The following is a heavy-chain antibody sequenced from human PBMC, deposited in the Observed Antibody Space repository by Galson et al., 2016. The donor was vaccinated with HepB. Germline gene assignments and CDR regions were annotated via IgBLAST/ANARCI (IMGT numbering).Heavy chain of an antibody. CDR1: GFTFSSYG. Sequence: SLRLSCAASGFTFSSYGMHWVRQAPGKGLGWVAVIWHDGTNKYYADSVKGRFTISRDNSKNTPYLQMNSLRAEDTAVYYCARDWSSGSSLAYYFDYWGQGTLVTVSS. J-gene: IGHJ4*02. CDR3: ARDWSSGSSLAYYFDY. V-gene: IGHV3-33*01. D-gene: IGHD1-26*01. CDR2: IWHDGTNK.